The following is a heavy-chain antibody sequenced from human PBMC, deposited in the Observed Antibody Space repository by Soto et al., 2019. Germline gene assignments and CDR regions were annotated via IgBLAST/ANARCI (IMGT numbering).Heavy chain of an antibody. CDR2: IFSSGST. CDR1: GGSISSGVFY. Sequence: SETLSLTCTVSGGSISSGVFYWSWIRQLPGKGLEWIGYIFSSGSTFYNPSLKSRVIISADTSKNQFSLKLSSVTAADTAVFYCARERGSTGFDSWGQGTLVTVSS. D-gene: IGHD2-8*02. V-gene: IGHV4-31*03. J-gene: IGHJ4*02. CDR3: ARERGSTGFDS.